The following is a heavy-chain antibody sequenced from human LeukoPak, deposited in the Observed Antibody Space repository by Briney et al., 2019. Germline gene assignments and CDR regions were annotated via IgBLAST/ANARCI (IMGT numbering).Heavy chain of an antibody. J-gene: IGHJ5*02. CDR3: ARDLQDWFDP. Sequence: GASVKVSCKASGGTFSSYAISWVRQAPGQGLEWMGGNIPIFCTANYAQKFQGRVTITTDESTSTAYMELSSLRSEDTAVYYCARDLQDWFDPWGQGTLVTVSS. CDR1: GGTFSSYA. CDR2: NIPIFCTA. V-gene: IGHV1-69*05.